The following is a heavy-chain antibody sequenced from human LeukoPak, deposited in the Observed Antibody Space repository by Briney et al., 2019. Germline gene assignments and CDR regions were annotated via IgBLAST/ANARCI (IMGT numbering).Heavy chain of an antibody. CDR3: ARDPGHDYGDYGYFDP. CDR2: INLNSDGT. V-gene: IGHV1-2*02. CDR1: GYTFTGYY. J-gene: IGHJ5*02. D-gene: IGHD4-17*01. Sequence: ASVKVSCKASGYTFTGYYMHWVRQAPRQGLEWMGWINLNSDGTNYAQKFQGRVTMTRDTSISTAYMELSRLRSDDTAVYYCARDPGHDYGDYGYFDPWGQGTLVTVSS.